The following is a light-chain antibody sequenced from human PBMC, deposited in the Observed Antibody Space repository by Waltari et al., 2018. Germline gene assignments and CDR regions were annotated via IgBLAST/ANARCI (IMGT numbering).Light chain of an antibody. CDR2: GKS. J-gene: IGLJ1*01. CDR3: QSYDSSLSRV. Sequence: DPQLPGTAPKRLINGKSNRPSGAPDRFAGSKSGTSASLAITGLQAEDEADYYCQSYDSSLSRVFGTGTKVIVL. V-gene: IGLV1-40*01.